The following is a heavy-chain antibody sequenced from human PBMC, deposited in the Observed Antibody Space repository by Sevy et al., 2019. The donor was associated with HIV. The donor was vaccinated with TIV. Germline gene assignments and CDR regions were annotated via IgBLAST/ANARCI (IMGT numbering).Heavy chain of an antibody. Sequence: ASVKVSCKASGYTLTELSMHWVRQAPGKALEWMGGFDPEDGETIYAQKFQGRVTMTEDTSTDTAYMELSSLRSEDTAVYYCATDRGSSGYYYYGMDVWGQGTTVTVSS. CDR1: GYTLTELS. J-gene: IGHJ6*02. V-gene: IGHV1-24*01. CDR2: FDPEDGET. D-gene: IGHD2-15*01. CDR3: ATDRGSSGYYYYGMDV.